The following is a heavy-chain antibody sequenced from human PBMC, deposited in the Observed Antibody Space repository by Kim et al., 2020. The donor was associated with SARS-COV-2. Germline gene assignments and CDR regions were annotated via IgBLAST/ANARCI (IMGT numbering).Heavy chain of an antibody. CDR3: AKEPPSQVVVKEADY. CDR2: ISYDGSNK. D-gene: IGHD2-15*01. CDR1: GFTFSSYG. V-gene: IGHV3-30*18. J-gene: IGHJ4*02. Sequence: GGSLRLSCAASGFTFSSYGMHWVRQAPGKGLEWVAVISYDGSNKYCADSVKGRFTISRDNSKNTLYLQMNSLRAEDTAVYYCAKEPPSQVVVKEADYWGQGTLVTVSS.